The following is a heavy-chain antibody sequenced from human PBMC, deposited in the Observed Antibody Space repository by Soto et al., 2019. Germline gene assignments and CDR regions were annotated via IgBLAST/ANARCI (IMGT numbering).Heavy chain of an antibody. Sequence: GGSLRLSCAASGFTVSSNYMSWVRQAPGKGLEWVSVIYSGGSTYYADSVKGRFTISRDNSKNTLYLQMNSLRAEDTAVYYCARDLVGGRGRNPEPYYYYGMDVWGQGTTVTVSS. CDR2: IYSGGST. J-gene: IGHJ6*02. CDR1: GFTVSSNY. CDR3: ARDLVGGRGRNPEPYYYYGMDV. D-gene: IGHD2-15*01. V-gene: IGHV3-66*01.